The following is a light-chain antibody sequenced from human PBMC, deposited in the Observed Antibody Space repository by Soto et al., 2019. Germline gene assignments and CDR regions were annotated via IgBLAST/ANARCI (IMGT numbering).Light chain of an antibody. J-gene: IGLJ2*01. CDR1: SSDVGGYNY. CDR2: DVS. V-gene: IGLV2-14*03. CDR3: SSYTTSSTLVI. Sequence: QSVLTQPASVSESRGQSITISCTGTSSDVGGYNYVSWYQQHPGKAPKLMIYDVSNRPSGVSNRFSGSKSGNTASLTISGLQAEDEADYYCSSYTTSSTLVIFGGGTKVTVL.